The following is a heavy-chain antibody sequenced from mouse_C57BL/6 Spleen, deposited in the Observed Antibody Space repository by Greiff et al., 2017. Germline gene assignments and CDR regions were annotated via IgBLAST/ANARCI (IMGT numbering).Heavy chain of an antibody. J-gene: IGHJ4*01. CDR2: ISSGSSTI. CDR1: GFTFSDYG. D-gene: IGHD1-1*01. Sequence: EVKLVESGGGLVKPGGSLKLSCAASGFTFSDYGMHWVRQAPEKGLEWVAYISSGSSTIYYADTVKGRFTISRDNAKNTLFLQMTSLRSEDTAMYYCARDYGRGAMDYWGQGTSVTVSS. CDR3: ARDYGRGAMDY. V-gene: IGHV5-17*01.